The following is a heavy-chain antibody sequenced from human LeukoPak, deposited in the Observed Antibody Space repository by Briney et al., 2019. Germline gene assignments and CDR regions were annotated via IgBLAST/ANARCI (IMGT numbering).Heavy chain of an antibody. J-gene: IGHJ4*02. CDR3: ATKTIAAAGHFFDY. CDR1: GGSFNSYY. Sequence: SETLSLTCAVYGGSFNSYYWSWIRQPPGTGLEWIGEINHSGSTNYNPSLKSRVTISVDTSKNQFSLKLSSVTAADTAVYYCATKTIAAAGHFFDYWGQGTLVTVPS. CDR2: INHSGST. D-gene: IGHD6-13*01. V-gene: IGHV4-34*01.